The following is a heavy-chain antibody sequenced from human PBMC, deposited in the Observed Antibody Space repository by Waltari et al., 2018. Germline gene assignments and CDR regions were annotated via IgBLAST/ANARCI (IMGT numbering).Heavy chain of an antibody. CDR1: GGTFSSYA. J-gene: IGHJ4*02. CDR2: IIPIFGTA. CDR3: ARDRRYYYGSGSYYLGY. V-gene: IGHV1-69*01. Sequence: QVQLVQSGAEVKKPGSSVKVSCQASGGTFSSYAISWVRQAPGQGLEWMGGIIPIFGTANYAQKFQGRVTITADESTSTAYMELSSLRSEDTAVYYCARDRRYYYGSGSYYLGYWGQGTLVTVSS. D-gene: IGHD3-10*01.